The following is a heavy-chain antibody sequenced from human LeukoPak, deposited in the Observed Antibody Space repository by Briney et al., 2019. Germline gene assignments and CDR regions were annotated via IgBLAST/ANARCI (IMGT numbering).Heavy chain of an antibody. D-gene: IGHD1-26*01. V-gene: IGHV1-2*06. Sequence: GASVKVSSKASGYTFTGYYMHWVRQAPGQGLEWMARINPNSGGTNYAQKFQGRVTMTRDTSISTAYMELSRLRSDDTAVYYCARDQQEGATENDAFDIWGQGTMVTVSS. CDR1: GYTFTGYY. J-gene: IGHJ3*02. CDR2: INPNSGGT. CDR3: ARDQQEGATENDAFDI.